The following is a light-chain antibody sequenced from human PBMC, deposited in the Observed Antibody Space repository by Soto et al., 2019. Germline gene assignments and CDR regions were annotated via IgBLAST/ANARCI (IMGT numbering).Light chain of an antibody. Sequence: DIQLTQSPPTLSASVGDRVTITCRASQSIRYYLAWYQQLPGKAPKLLIYGASSLQSGVPSRFSGSGFGTEFSLTISSLQPDDFATYFCQHHNSYSQTFGQGTKVEIK. CDR3: QHHNSYSQT. CDR2: GAS. CDR1: QSIRYY. J-gene: IGKJ1*01. V-gene: IGKV1-5*01.